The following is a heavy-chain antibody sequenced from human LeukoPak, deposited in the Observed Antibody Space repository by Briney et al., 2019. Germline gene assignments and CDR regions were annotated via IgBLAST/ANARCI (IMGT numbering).Heavy chain of an antibody. D-gene: IGHD6-13*01. J-gene: IGHJ4*02. CDR3: ARGSYSSSWKTFDY. CDR1: GFTFSSYW. V-gene: IGHV3-7*01. Sequence: GGSLRLSCAASGFTFSSYWMSWVRQAPGKGLGWVANIKQDGSEKYYVDSVKGRFTISRDNAKNSLYLQMNSLRAEDTAMYYCARGSYSSSWKTFDYWGQGTLVTVSS. CDR2: IKQDGSEK.